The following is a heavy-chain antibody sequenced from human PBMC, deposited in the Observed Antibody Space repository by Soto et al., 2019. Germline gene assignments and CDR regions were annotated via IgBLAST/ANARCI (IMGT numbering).Heavy chain of an antibody. CDR1: EGTLSDYA. Sequence: QVQLVQSGAEVKKPGSSVKVSCKASEGTLSDYAINWVRRAPGHGLEWMGGIIPMHGTVNYGQKFQGRVTITAGESTTTVHMVVSSLRAEDTAVYYCTSDRSSGSYFFDYWGQGTLITVPS. CDR3: TSDRSSGSYFFDY. J-gene: IGHJ4*02. CDR2: IIPMHGTV. D-gene: IGHD3-10*01. V-gene: IGHV1-69*01.